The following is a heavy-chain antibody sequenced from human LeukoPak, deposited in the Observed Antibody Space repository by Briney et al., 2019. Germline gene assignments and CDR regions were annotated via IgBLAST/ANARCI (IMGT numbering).Heavy chain of an antibody. V-gene: IGHV1-69*05. CDR3: ARGGVGSLGYYYYMDV. CDR2: IIPIFGTA. D-gene: IGHD2-15*01. Sequence: SVKVSCKASGGTFSSYAISWVRQAPGQGLEWMGGIIPIFGTANYAQKLQGRVTITTDESTSTAYMELSSLRSEDTAVYYCARGGVGSLGYYYYMDVWGKGTTVTVSS. J-gene: IGHJ6*03. CDR1: GGTFSSYA.